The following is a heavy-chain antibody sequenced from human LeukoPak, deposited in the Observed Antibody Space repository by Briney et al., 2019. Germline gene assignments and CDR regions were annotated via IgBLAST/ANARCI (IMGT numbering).Heavy chain of an antibody. D-gene: IGHD3-22*01. Sequence: GGSLRLSCAASGFTFDDYAMHWVRQAPGKGLEWVSGISWNSGSIGYADSVKGRFTISRDNAKNSLYLQMNSLRAEDMALYYCAKDRGSTYYYDSVDFDYWGQGTLVTVSS. CDR3: AKDRGSTYYYDSVDFDY. J-gene: IGHJ4*02. V-gene: IGHV3-9*03. CDR2: ISWNSGSI. CDR1: GFTFDDYA.